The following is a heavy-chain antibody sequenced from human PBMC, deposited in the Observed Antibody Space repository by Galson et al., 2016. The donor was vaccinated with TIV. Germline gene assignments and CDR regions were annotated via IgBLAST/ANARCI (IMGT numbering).Heavy chain of an antibody. V-gene: IGHV3-23*01. J-gene: IGHJ3*01. CDR3: AKDRNTYSFRGAFDL. CDR2: INVGGENT. Sequence: SLRLSCAASGFTFNMYAMNWVRQTPGKGLEWVAVINVGGENTIYADTVKGRFTVSRDNSINTLYLQMNSLRSEDTAIYYCAKDRNTYSFRGAFDLLGQGTMVTVSS. CDR1: GFTFNMYA. D-gene: IGHD2-15*01.